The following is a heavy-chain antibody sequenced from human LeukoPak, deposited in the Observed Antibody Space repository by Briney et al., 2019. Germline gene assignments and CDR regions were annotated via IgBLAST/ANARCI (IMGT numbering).Heavy chain of an antibody. J-gene: IGHJ6*03. V-gene: IGHV3-30*02. CDR1: GFTFSDSY. D-gene: IGHD5-18*01. Sequence: PGGSLRLSCAASGFTFSDSYMTWVRQAPGKGLEWVAFVRYDGSKKYYTNSVKGRFTISRDNSKNTLYLQMNSLRAEDTAVYYCAKDQKRGYSYGYLFYYYYMNVWGKGTTVTISS. CDR3: AKDQKRGYSYGYLFYYYYMNV. CDR2: VRYDGSKK.